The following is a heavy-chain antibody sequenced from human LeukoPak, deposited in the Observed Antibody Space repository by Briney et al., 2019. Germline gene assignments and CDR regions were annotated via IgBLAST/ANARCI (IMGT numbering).Heavy chain of an antibody. J-gene: IGHJ4*02. CDR1: GYTFTSYD. D-gene: IGHD1-14*01. CDR3: ARLNDRVPDY. V-gene: IGHV1-2*02. CDR2: INPNSGGT. Sequence: ASVKVSCKASGYTFTSYDINWVRQATGQGLEWMGWINPNSGGTNYAQKFQGRVTMTRDTSISTAYMELSRLRSDDTAVYYCARLNDRVPDYWGQGTLVTVSS.